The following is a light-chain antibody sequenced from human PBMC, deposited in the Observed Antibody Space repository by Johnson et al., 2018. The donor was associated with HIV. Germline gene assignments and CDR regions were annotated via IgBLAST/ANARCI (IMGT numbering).Light chain of an antibody. J-gene: IGLJ1*01. V-gene: IGLV1-51*02. Sequence: QSLLTQPPSVSAAPGQKVTISCSGRSSNIGNAYVSWYQQLPGTAPKLLIYENDKRPSGIPDRFSGSKSGTSPTLAIPVLQTGDEADYYCGTWHSSLSAGGVFGTGTKVTVL. CDR1: SSNIGNAY. CDR3: GTWHSSLSAGGV. CDR2: END.